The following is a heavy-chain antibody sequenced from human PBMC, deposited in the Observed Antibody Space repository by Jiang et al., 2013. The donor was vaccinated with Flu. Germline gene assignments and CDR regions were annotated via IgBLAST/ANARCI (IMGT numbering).Heavy chain of an antibody. CDR3: ARVSPTATGFEF. Sequence: QTLSLTCAISGDRVTSNSAAWNWIRHVPSRGLEWLGRTYFRSRWINDYAESVKSRITVNADTSKNQFSLHLNSVIPEDTAVYFCARVSPTATGFEFWGQGTLVTVSS. CDR1: GDRVTSNSAA. V-gene: IGHV6-1*01. CDR2: TYFRSRWIN. J-gene: IGHJ4*02. D-gene: IGHD1-14*01.